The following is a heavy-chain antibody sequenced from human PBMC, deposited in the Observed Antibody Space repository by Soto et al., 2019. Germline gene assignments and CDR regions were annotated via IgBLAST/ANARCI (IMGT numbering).Heavy chain of an antibody. CDR2: ISGSGGST. V-gene: IGHV3-23*01. Sequence: GGSLSLSCAASGFTFSSYAMSWVRQAPGKGLEWVSAISGSGGSTYYADSVKGRFTISRDNSKNTLYLQMNSLRAEDTAVYYCAKGAIVVVVAATSDAFDIWGQGTMVTVSS. CDR3: AKGAIVVVVAATSDAFDI. CDR1: GFTFSSYA. J-gene: IGHJ3*02. D-gene: IGHD2-15*01.